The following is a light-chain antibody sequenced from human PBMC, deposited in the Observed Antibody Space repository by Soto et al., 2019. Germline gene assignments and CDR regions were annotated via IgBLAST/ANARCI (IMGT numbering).Light chain of an antibody. V-gene: IGKV3-15*01. CDR2: GAF. CDR3: QQYNDWPLT. Sequence: ETVMTQSLVTLSVSPGERVTLSCMASQSVSSNLAWYQQKPGQAPSLLIYGAFTRATGIPARFSGTGSGTEFTLTISSLQSEDFALYYCQQYNDWPLTFGQRTKVAIK. CDR1: QSVSSN. J-gene: IGKJ1*01.